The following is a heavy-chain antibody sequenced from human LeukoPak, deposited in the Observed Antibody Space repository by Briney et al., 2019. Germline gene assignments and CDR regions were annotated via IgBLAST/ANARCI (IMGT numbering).Heavy chain of an antibody. V-gene: IGHV4-39*07. CDR2: INHSGST. CDR1: GGSISSSSYY. CDR3: ARVDTVATKAFDI. D-gene: IGHD5-12*01. Sequence: PSETLSLTCTVSGGSISSSSYYWSWLRQPPGKGLKWIGEINHSGSTNYNPSLKSRVTISVDTSKNQFSLKLSSVTAADTAVYYCARVDTVATKAFDIWGLGTMVTVSS. J-gene: IGHJ3*02.